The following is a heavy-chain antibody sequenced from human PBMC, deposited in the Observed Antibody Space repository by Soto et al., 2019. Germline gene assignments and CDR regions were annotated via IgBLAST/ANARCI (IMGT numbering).Heavy chain of an antibody. Sequence: SETLSLTCTVSGGSISSYYWSWIRQPPGKGLEWIGYIYYSGSTNYNPSLKSRVTISVDTSKNQFSLKLSSVTAADTAVYYCARHVMRPGVSFDYWGQGTLVTVSS. J-gene: IGHJ4*02. V-gene: IGHV4-59*08. CDR3: ARHVMRPGVSFDY. D-gene: IGHD3-10*01. CDR2: IYYSGST. CDR1: GGSISSYY.